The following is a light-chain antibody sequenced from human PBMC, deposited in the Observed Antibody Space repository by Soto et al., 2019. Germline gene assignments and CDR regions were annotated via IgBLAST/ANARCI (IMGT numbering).Light chain of an antibody. Sequence: DIQMTQSPSSLSASIGDSVTITCRASQTIIGYLNWYQQKPGKAPRLLINAASNLQSGVPSRLRGSGSETDFTLTITSLQPEDFATYYCQQSYTTPRTFGQPTK. V-gene: IGKV1-39*01. CDR3: QQSYTTPRT. CDR2: AAS. CDR1: QTIIGY. J-gene: IGKJ1*01.